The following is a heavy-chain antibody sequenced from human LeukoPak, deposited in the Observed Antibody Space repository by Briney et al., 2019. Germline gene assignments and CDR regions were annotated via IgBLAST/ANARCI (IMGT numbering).Heavy chain of an antibody. CDR3: AREASTYYYDSSGYYPNWFDP. CDR2: IYYSGST. V-gene: IGHV4-59*01. CDR1: GGSISSYY. D-gene: IGHD3-22*01. J-gene: IGHJ5*02. Sequence: SETLSLTCTVSGGSISSYYWSWIRQPPGKGLEWIGYIYYSGSTSYNPSLKSRITISVDPSKNQFSLRLSSVTAADTAVYYCAREASTYYYDSSGYYPNWFDPWGQGTLVTVSS.